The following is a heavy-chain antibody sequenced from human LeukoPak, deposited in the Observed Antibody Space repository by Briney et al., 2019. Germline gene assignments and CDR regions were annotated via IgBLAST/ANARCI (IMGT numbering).Heavy chain of an antibody. Sequence: SETLSLTCAVYGGSFSGYCWSWIRQPPGKGLEWIGEINHSGSTNYNPSLKSRVTISVDTSKNQFSLKLSSVTAADTAVYYCARPVAAAGHAEYFQHWGQGTLVTVSS. D-gene: IGHD6-13*01. CDR3: ARPVAAAGHAEYFQH. V-gene: IGHV4-34*01. J-gene: IGHJ1*01. CDR1: GGSFSGYC. CDR2: INHSGST.